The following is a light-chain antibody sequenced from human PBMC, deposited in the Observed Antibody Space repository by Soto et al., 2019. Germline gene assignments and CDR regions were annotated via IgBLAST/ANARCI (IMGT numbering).Light chain of an antibody. J-gene: IGKJ1*01. CDR3: QQSDSSPWT. CDR1: QRVTPIY. Sequence: SVLTQSPGTLSLSTGEGASLSCRASQRVTPIYFGWFQQKPGQDPRVIIYGTSRRAVGIPDRFSGSGSGRVFTLTISRVEPEDSAVYYCQQSDSSPWTFGQGTKVEI. CDR2: GTS. V-gene: IGKV3-20*01.